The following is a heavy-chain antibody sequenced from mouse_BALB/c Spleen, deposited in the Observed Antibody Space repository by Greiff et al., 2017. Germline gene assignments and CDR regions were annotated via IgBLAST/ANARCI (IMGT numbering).Heavy chain of an antibody. CDR1: GYSITSGYY. CDR2: ISYDGSN. Sequence: EVKLEESGPGLVKPSQSLSLTCSVTGYSITSGYYWNWIRQFPGNKLEWMGYISYDGSNNYNPSLKNRISITRDTSKNQFFLKLNSVTTEDTATYYCARGGSSWDYWGQGTTLTVSS. CDR3: ARGGSSWDY. J-gene: IGHJ2*01. V-gene: IGHV3-6*02. D-gene: IGHD1-1*01.